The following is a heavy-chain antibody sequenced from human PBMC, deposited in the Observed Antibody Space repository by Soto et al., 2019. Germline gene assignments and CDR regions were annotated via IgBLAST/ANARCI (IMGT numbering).Heavy chain of an antibody. J-gene: IGHJ4*02. CDR1: GYSISSGYY. V-gene: IGHV4-38-2*02. Sequence: SETLSLTCAVSGYSISSGYYWGWIRQPPGKGLEWIGSIYHSGSTYYNPSLKSRVTISVDTSKNQFSLKLSSVTAADTAVYYCARDQASVVGATDFDYWGQGTLVTVS. CDR2: IYHSGST. CDR3: ARDQASVVGATDFDY. D-gene: IGHD1-26*01.